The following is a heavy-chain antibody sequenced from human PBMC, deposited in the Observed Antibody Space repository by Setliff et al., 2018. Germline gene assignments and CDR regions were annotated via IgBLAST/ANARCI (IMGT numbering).Heavy chain of an antibody. J-gene: IGHJ4*02. CDR1: GDSISNYY. D-gene: IGHD1-26*01. Sequence: PSETLSLTCTVSGDSISNYYWSWIRQPPGEGLEFIGYVYYTGDTRYSPSLKSRVTMSVDTSKNQFSLRLVSVTAADTAIYYCARHLGPWDPVDFWGQGMLVTVSS. CDR2: VYYTGDT. V-gene: IGHV4-59*08. CDR3: ARHLGPWDPVDF.